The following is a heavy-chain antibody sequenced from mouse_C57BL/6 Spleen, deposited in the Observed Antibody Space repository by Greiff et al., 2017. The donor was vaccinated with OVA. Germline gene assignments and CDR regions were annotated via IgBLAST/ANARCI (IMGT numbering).Heavy chain of an antibody. V-gene: IGHV7-1*01. CDR1: GFTFSDFY. CDR2: SRNKANDYTT. Sequence: EVQVVESGGGLVQSGRSLRLSCATSGFTFSDFYMEWVRQAPGKGLEWIAASRNKANDYTTEYSASVKGRFIVSRDTSQSILYLQMNALRAEDTAIYYCARDDGYGYVDVWGTGTTVTVSS. J-gene: IGHJ1*03. D-gene: IGHD1-1*02. CDR3: ARDDGYGYVDV.